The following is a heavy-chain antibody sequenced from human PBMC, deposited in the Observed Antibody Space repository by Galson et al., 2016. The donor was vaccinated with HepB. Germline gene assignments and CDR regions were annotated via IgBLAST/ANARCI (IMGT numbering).Heavy chain of an antibody. Sequence: QSGAEVKKPGESLRISCQGSGYIFTNSWISWVRQMPGKGLEWMGRIDPSDSYTNYSPSFHGLVTISTDKSISTAYLQWSSLKASATAMYYCARHPDPDDYDPGSEYWYFDLWGRGTLVSVSS. V-gene: IGHV5-10-1*01. J-gene: IGHJ2*01. CDR1: GYIFTNSW. D-gene: IGHD3-10*01. CDR2: IDPSDSYT. CDR3: ARHPDPDDYDPGSEYWYFDL.